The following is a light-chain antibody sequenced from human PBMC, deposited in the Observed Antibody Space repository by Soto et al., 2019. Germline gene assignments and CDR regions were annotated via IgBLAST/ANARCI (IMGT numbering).Light chain of an antibody. V-gene: IGKV1-39*01. CDR1: QSIARY. CDR2: SAS. CDR3: QQSFKAPIS. J-gene: IGKJ5*01. Sequence: DIQMTQAPSSLSAFVGDRVTITCRASQSIARYLNWYQQKPGKPPKLLIHSASTLQSGVPSRFSGRGSGTDFTLTISSLQPEDFATYYCQQSFKAPISFGQGTRLDIE.